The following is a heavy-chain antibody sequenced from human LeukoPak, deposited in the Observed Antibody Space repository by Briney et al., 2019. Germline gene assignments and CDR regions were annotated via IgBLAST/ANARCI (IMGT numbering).Heavy chain of an antibody. J-gene: IGHJ4*02. CDR2: ISPDGETT. D-gene: IGHD3-10*01. CDR1: GFTFSSIS. V-gene: IGHV3-21*06. CDR3: TRDLPVPSLVRGIIIYGLIDY. Sequence: GGSLRLSCEASGFTFSSISMNWVRQAPGKGLEWVSSISPDGETTYHADSVKGRFTTSRDNAKSLLYLQMNSLRAEDTALYYCTRDLPVPSLVRGIIIYGLIDYWGQGTLVAVSS.